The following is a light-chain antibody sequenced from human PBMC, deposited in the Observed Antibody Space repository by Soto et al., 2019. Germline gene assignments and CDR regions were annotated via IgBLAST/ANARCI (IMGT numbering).Light chain of an antibody. CDR3: QQGYRSPPT. CDR1: QTISTN. Sequence: DIQITQSPSSLSASVGDRVTITCRASQTISTNLNWYQQKAGKVPKLLIYAASSLQSGVPSRFSGSGSGTDFTLTISSLQPEDFATYYCQQGYRSPPTFGQGTKVDIK. V-gene: IGKV1-39*01. J-gene: IGKJ1*01. CDR2: AAS.